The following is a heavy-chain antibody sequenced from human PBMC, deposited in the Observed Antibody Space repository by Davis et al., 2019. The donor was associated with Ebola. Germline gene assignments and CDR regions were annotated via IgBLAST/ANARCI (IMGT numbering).Heavy chain of an antibody. J-gene: IGHJ4*02. D-gene: IGHD3-16*01. CDR1: GFDFSRYG. CDR2: ISSSSSYI. CDR3: ARYCHYPDCSYFDC. Sequence: PGGSLRLSCAASGFDFSRYGMNWVRQAPGKGLEWVSSISSSSSYIYYADSVKGRFTISRDNSKDTLYLQMNSLRAEDTATYYCARYCHYPDCSYFDCWGQGTMVAVSS. V-gene: IGHV3-21*04.